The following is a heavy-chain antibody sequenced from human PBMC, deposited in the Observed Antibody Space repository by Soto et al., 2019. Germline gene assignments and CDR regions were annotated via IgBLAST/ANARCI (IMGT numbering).Heavy chain of an antibody. CDR2: INPNSGGT. CDR1: GYTFTGYY. D-gene: IGHD6-19*01. V-gene: IGHV1-2*02. CDR3: ARSYSSGWSYDY. J-gene: IGHJ4*02. Sequence: ASVKVSCKASGYTFTGYYMHWVRQAPGQGLEWMGWINPNSGGTNYAQKFQGRVTMTRDTSISTAYMELSRLRSDDTAVYYYARSYSSGWSYDYWGQGTLVTVSS.